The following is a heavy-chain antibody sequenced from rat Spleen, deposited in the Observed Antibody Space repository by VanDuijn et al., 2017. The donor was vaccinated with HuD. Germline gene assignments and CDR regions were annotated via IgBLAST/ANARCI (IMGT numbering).Heavy chain of an antibody. J-gene: IGHJ2*01. CDR2: VWGDGST. Sequence: QVQLKESGPGLVQPSQTLSLTCTVSGFSLTTTSVHWVRQPPGKGLERMGGVWGDGSTDYDLALKSRLIISRDTSKSQVFLKMNSLQTDDTAIYFCTRSGFYYSSYVPFFDYWGQGVMVTVSS. D-gene: IGHD1-2*01. CDR3: TRSGFYYSSYVPFFDY. CDR1: GFSLTTTS. V-gene: IGHV2-1*01.